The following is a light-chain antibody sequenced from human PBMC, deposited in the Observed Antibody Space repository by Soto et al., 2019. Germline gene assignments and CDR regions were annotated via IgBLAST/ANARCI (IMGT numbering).Light chain of an antibody. V-gene: IGLV3-25*03. J-gene: IGLJ3*02. CDR1: ALPKQY. CDR2: KDS. Sequence: SYELTQPPSVSVSPGQTARITCSGDALPKQYVYWYQQKAGQAPVLVIYKDSERPSGIPERFSGSSSGTTVTLTISGVQAEDEADYYCQSTDNSGTYRVFGGGTKLTVL. CDR3: QSTDNSGTYRV.